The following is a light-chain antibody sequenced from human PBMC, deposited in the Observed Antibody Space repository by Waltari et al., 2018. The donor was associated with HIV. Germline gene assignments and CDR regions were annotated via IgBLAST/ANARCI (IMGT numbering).Light chain of an antibody. V-gene: IGLV3-1*01. Sequence: SYELTQPPSVSVSPGQTASITCSGDKLGNKFASWYQQKPGQSPVLVIYQDTKRPSGIPERFSGSNSGNTATLTISGTQPMDEADYYCQAWDSRTALVFGGGTKLTVL. CDR3: QAWDSRTALV. CDR1: KLGNKF. CDR2: QDT. J-gene: IGLJ3*02.